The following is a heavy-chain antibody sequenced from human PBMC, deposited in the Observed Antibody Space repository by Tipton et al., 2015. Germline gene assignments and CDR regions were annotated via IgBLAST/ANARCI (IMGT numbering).Heavy chain of an antibody. CDR3: TRRNYYDSPMPDY. Sequence: QSGAEVKKPGESLKISCKGSGYSFTSYWVGWVRQRPGKGLEWMGIIYPDDSDTRYSPSFQGQVTISADKSISTAYLQWSSLKASDTAMYYCTRRNYYDSPMPDYWGQGTLVTVSS. CDR1: GYSFTSYW. V-gene: IGHV5-51*01. CDR2: IYPDDSDT. J-gene: IGHJ4*02. D-gene: IGHD3-22*01.